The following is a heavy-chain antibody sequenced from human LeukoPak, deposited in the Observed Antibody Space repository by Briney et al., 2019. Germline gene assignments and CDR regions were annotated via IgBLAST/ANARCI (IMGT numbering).Heavy chain of an antibody. V-gene: IGHV1-2*02. J-gene: IGHJ4*02. CDR2: INPNSGGT. CDR3: ARASSSWYYFDY. D-gene: IGHD6-13*01. Sequence: GASVKVSCKASGYTFNRNAINWVRQAPGQGLEWMGWINPNSGGTNYAQKFQGRVTMTRDTSISTAYMELSRLRSDDTAVYYCARASSSWYYFDYWGQGTLVTVSS. CDR1: GYTFNRNA.